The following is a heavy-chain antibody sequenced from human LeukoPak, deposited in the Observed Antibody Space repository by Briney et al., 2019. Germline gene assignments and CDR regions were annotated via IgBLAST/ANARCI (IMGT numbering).Heavy chain of an antibody. Sequence: ASGRVSCKASGYTFTSYGMSWVRQAPGQGLEWMGWFSAYNGNTNYAQKLQGRVTMATDTSTSTAYMELRSLRSDDTAVYYCAREGTLGGRPADYEYYYYYGMDVRGQGTTVTVSS. CDR3: AREGTLGGRPADYEYYYYYGMDV. D-gene: IGHD4/OR15-4a*01. J-gene: IGHJ6*02. V-gene: IGHV1-18*01. CDR2: FSAYNGNT. CDR1: GYTFTSYG.